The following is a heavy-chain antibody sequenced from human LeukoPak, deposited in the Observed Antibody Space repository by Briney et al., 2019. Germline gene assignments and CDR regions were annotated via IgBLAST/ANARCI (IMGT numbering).Heavy chain of an antibody. J-gene: IGHJ3*02. CDR1: GFTFTNHW. CDR2: IKVDETER. V-gene: IGHV3-7*01. CDR3: ARARGKDTAMVEAFDI. Sequence: GGSLRLSCEASGFTFTNHWMTWFRQAPGKGLEWVANIKVDETERFYVDSVKGRFTISKVNAKNSLYLQVNSLRVEDTAVYYCARARGKDTAMVEAFDIWGQGTMVTVSS. D-gene: IGHD5-18*01.